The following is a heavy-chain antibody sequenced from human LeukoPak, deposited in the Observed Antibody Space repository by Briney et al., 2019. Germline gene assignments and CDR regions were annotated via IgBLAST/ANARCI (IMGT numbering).Heavy chain of an antibody. D-gene: IGHD5/OR15-5a*01. J-gene: IGHJ5*01. CDR2: IFPSSVEI. CDR1: GFTFSDFP. V-gene: IGHV3-23*01. Sequence: GGSLRLSCAASGFTFSDFPMIWVRQAPGKGLEWVSTIFPSSVEIHYADSVKGRFTISRDNSKNTLYLQMSTLRPEDTAVYYCAKDGLQSTTSGVHLDSWGQGTLVTVSS. CDR3: AKDGLQSTTSGVHLDS.